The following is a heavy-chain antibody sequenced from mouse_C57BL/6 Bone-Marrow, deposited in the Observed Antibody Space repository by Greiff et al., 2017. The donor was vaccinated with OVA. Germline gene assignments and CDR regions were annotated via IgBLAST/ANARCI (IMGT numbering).Heavy chain of an antibody. CDR1: GYTFTSYW. D-gene: IGHD2-2*01. CDR2: INPSNGGT. Sequence: QVQLQQPGTELVKPGASVKLSCKASGYTFTSYWMHWVKQRPGQGLEWIGNINPSNGGTNYNEKFKSKATLTVDKSSSTAYMQLSSLTSEDSAVYYCARWVLLWLRRRDYYAMDYWGQGTSVTVSS. V-gene: IGHV1-53*01. J-gene: IGHJ4*01. CDR3: ARWVLLWLRRRDYYAMDY.